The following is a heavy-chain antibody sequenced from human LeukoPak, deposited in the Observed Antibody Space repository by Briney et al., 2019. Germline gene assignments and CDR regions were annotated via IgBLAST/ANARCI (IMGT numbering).Heavy chain of an antibody. D-gene: IGHD6-19*01. V-gene: IGHV3-21*01. Sequence: LXXXCXXSGFTFXGYNMNWVRRAPGKGLEGVASINASSSYIFYADSVRGRFTISRDNAKNSLTLQMNSLRVEDAAVYYCARSQRASAWYIDEYWGQGTVVTVSS. CDR1: GFTFXGYN. J-gene: IGHJ4*02. CDR2: INASSSYI. CDR3: ARSQRASAWYIDEY.